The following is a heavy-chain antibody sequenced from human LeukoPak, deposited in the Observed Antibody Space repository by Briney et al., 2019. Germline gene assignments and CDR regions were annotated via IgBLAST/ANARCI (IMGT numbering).Heavy chain of an antibody. CDR1: GGSISTYF. Sequence: SETLSLTCSVSGGSISTYFWSWIRQPPGKGPEWIGYISYSGNTNYSPSLRSRITISVDTSKNQFSLKLSSLTAADSAVYFCARHPIVGALRAFDIWGQGTMVTVSS. D-gene: IGHD1-26*01. V-gene: IGHV4-59*08. CDR3: ARHPIVGALRAFDI. CDR2: ISYSGNT. J-gene: IGHJ3*02.